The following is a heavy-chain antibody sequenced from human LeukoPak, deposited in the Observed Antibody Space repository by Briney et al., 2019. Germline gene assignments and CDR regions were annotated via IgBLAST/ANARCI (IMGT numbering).Heavy chain of an antibody. CDR2: IKEDGTET. Sequence: GGSLRLYCAASGFMFSSNWMSWVRLAPGKGLEWVANIKEDGTETYYVDSVKGRFTISRDNAKNSLYLQMNSLRVEDTAVYYCAKEGRSLQTYWGQGTLVTVSS. CDR3: AKEGRSLQTY. CDR1: GFMFSSNW. V-gene: IGHV3-7*03. J-gene: IGHJ4*02. D-gene: IGHD5-24*01.